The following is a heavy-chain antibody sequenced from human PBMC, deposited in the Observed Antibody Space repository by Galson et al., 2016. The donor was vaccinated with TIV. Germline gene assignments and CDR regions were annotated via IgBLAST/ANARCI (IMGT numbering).Heavy chain of an antibody. CDR2: MSYDGSDI. Sequence: SLRLSCAASGFTFSSYGLHWVRQAPGKELEWVAFMSYDGSDINYADSVKGRFTISRDKSKNTLYLQMNSLRPEDTAVYSCARVFASYNFDYWGQGTLVTVSS. CDR1: GFTFSSYG. CDR3: ARVFASYNFDY. V-gene: IGHV3-30*04. J-gene: IGHJ4*02. D-gene: IGHD3-10*02.